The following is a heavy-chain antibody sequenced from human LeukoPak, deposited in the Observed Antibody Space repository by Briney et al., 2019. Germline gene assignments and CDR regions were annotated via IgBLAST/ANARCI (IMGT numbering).Heavy chain of an antibody. CDR2: ISSSSSYI. J-gene: IGHJ4*02. Sequence: GGSLRLSCAASGFTFSSYSMNWVRQAPGKGLEWVSSISSSSSYIYYADSVKGRFTISRDNAKNSLYLQMNSLRAEDTAVYYCARERSTMIVVVINSYSDYWGQGTLVTASS. V-gene: IGHV3-21*01. CDR3: ARERSTMIVVVINSYSDY. CDR1: GFTFSSYS. D-gene: IGHD3-22*01.